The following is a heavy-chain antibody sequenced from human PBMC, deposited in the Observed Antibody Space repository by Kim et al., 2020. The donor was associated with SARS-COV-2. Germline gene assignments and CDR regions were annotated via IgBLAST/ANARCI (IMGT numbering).Heavy chain of an antibody. Sequence: SVKVSCKASGGTFSSYAISWVRQAPGQGLEWMGGIIPIFGTANYAQKFQGRVTITADESTSTAYMELSSLRSEDTAVYYCARAPPLGRGRLMDLGYYYYGMDVWGQGTTVTVSS. D-gene: IGHD3-16*01. CDR2: IIPIFGTA. J-gene: IGHJ6*02. V-gene: IGHV1-69*13. CDR3: ARAPPLGRGRLMDLGYYYYGMDV. CDR1: GGTFSSYA.